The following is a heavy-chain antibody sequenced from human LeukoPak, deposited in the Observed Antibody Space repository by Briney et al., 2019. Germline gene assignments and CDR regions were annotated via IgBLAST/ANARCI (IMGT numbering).Heavy chain of an antibody. CDR3: ARGAGDFGDYAIDY. CDR2: IYYSGST. D-gene: IGHD4-17*01. Sequence: SETLSLTCTVSGGSISSYYWSWIRQPPGKGLEWIGYIYYSGSTNYNPSLKSRVTISVDTSKNQFSLKLSSVTAADTAVYYCARGAGDFGDYAIDYWGQGTLVTVSS. CDR1: GGSISSYY. J-gene: IGHJ4*02. V-gene: IGHV4-59*01.